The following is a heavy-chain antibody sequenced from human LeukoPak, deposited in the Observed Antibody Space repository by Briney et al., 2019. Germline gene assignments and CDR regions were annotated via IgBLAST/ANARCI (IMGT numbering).Heavy chain of an antibody. CDR3: ARCITHDALDI. D-gene: IGHD3-10*01. CDR2: IYHSGST. V-gene: IGHV4-30-2*01. J-gene: IGHJ3*02. CDR1: GGSISSGGYS. Sequence: SQTLSLTCAVSGGSISSGGYSWSWIRQPPGKGLEWIGYIYHSGSTYYNPSLKSRVTISVDRSKNQFSLKLSSVTAADTAVYYCARCITHDALDIWGQGTMVTVSS.